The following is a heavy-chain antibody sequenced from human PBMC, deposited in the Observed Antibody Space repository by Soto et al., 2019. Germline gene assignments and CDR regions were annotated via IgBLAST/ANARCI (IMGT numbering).Heavy chain of an antibody. D-gene: IGHD2-15*01. V-gene: IGHV4-31*03. J-gene: IGHJ5*02. CDR2: FYYSGST. Sequence: SETLSLTCTVSGGSISTGGYYWNWIRQHPGKGLEWIGYFYYSGSTDYNPSLKSRVTISFDTSKNQFSLKLRSATAADAAVYYCARDLKEYCSDGKCNWFDPWGQGTLVTVS. CDR3: ARDLKEYCSDGKCNWFDP. CDR1: GGSISTGGYY.